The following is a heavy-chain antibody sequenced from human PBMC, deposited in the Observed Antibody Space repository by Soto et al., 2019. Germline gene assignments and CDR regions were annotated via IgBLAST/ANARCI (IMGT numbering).Heavy chain of an antibody. Sequence: SETLSLSCPVSGGSISSSSYYWGWIRQPPGKGLEWIGSIYYSGSTYYNPSLKSRVTISVDTSKNQFSLKLSSVTAADTAVYYCASGGRGVPWSGYYSFDYWGQGTLVTVSS. CDR1: GGSISSSSYY. CDR3: ASGGRGVPWSGYYSFDY. J-gene: IGHJ4*02. CDR2: IYYSGST. D-gene: IGHD3-3*01. V-gene: IGHV4-39*01.